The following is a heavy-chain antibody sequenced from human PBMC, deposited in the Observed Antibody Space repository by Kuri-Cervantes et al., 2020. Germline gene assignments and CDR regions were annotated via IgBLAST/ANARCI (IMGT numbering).Heavy chain of an antibody. D-gene: IGHD2-2*01. CDR1: GYTFTSYY. V-gene: IGHV1-46*01. Sequence: ASVKVSCKASGYTFTSYYMHWVRQAPGQGLEWMGIINPSGGSTSYAQKFQGRVTMTRDTSTSTVYMELSSLRSEDTAVYYCARGNIVVVPAAPRYYYYYMDVWGKGTTVTV. CDR2: INPSGGST. CDR3: ARGNIVVVPAAPRYYYYYMDV. J-gene: IGHJ6*03.